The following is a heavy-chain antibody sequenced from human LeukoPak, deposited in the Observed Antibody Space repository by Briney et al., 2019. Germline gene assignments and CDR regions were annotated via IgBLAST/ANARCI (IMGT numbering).Heavy chain of an antibody. CDR3: ARSGYSGSDFNY. CDR2: IYHSGST. CDR1: GGSLSTYY. V-gene: IGHV4-59*01. J-gene: IGHJ4*02. D-gene: IGHD5-12*01. Sequence: KPSETLSLTCTVSGGSLSTYYWSWVRQPPGKGLEWIGYIYHSGSTKYNPSLKSRVTISVDTSKNQFSLNLSSVTAADTAVYYCARSGYSGSDFNYWGQGTLVTVSS.